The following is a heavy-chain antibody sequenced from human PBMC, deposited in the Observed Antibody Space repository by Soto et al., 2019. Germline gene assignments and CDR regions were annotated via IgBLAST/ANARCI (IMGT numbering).Heavy chain of an antibody. CDR1: GFTFSGYA. V-gene: IGHV3-30*04. J-gene: IGHJ4*02. CDR3: ARQGGSSGIWYFDY. D-gene: IGHD6-6*01. Sequence: QVQLVESGGGVVQPGRSLRLSCAASGFTFSGYAMHWVRQAPGKGLEWVAATSYEENYKYYADSVKGRFTISIDNSKNTLFLQMNSLRTEDTAVYYCARQGGSSGIWYFDYWGQGSLVTVSS. CDR2: TSYEENYK.